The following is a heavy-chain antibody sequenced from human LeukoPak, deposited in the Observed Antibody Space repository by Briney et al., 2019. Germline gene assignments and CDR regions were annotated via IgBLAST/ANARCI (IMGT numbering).Heavy chain of an antibody. CDR1: GFTFSSYS. CDR2: ISSSSSYI. V-gene: IGHV3-21*01. Sequence: GVSLRLSCAASGFTFSSYSMNWVRQAPGKGLEWVSSISSSSSYIYYADSVKGRFTISRDNAKNSLYLQMNSLRAEDTAVYYCARGTDSSSWYGSYYYYYYMDVWGKGTTVTVSS. CDR3: ARGTDSSSWYGSYYYYYYMDV. J-gene: IGHJ6*03. D-gene: IGHD6-13*01.